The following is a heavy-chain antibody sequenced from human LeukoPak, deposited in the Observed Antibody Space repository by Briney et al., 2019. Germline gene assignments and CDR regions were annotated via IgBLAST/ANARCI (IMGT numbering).Heavy chain of an antibody. CDR2: INPNSGGT. Sequence: ASVKVSCKASGYTFTSYAMNWVRQAPGQGLEWMGWINPNSGGTNYAQKFQGRVTMTRDTSISTAYMELSRLRSDDTAVYYCARDPPLYYYMDVWGKGTTVTVSS. CDR3: ARDPPLYYYMDV. J-gene: IGHJ6*03. CDR1: GYTFTSYA. V-gene: IGHV1-2*02.